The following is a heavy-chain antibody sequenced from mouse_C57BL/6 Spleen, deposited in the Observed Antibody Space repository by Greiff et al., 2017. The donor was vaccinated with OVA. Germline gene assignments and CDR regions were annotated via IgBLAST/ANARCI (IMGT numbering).Heavy chain of an antibody. D-gene: IGHD1-1*01. J-gene: IGHJ2*01. Sequence: EVQLQQSGAELVRPGASVKLSCTASGFNIKDDYMHWVKQRPEQGLEWIGWIDPENGDTEYASKFQGKATITADTASNTAYLQLSSLTSEDTAVYYCTTPCTTVDYWGQGTTLTVSS. V-gene: IGHV14-4*01. CDR1: GFNIKDDY. CDR3: TTPCTTVDY. CDR2: IDPENGDT.